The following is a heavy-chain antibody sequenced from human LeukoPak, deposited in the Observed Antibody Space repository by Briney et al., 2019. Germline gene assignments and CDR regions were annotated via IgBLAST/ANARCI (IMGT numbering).Heavy chain of an antibody. Sequence: ASVKVSCKASGYTFTSYDINWGRQATGQGREGRGWMNPNSGKTGYAQKFQGRGTMTRSTSISTDYMEMSRLRVEETAVYYYTRSVRNAPIDYWGQGTLVTVSS. CDR2: MNPNSGKT. V-gene: IGHV1-8*01. D-gene: IGHD2-2*01. CDR1: GYTFTSYD. J-gene: IGHJ4*02. CDR3: TRSVRNAPIDY.